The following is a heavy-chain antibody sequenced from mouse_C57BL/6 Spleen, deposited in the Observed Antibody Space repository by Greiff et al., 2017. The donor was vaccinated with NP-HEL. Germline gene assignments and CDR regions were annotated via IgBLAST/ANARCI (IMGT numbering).Heavy chain of an antibody. V-gene: IGHV1-50*01. CDR2: IDPSDSYT. J-gene: IGHJ4*01. CDR3: ARNPYAMDY. CDR1: GYTFTSCW. Sequence: VQLQQPGAELVKPGASVKLSCKASGYTFTSCWMQWVKQRPGQGLEWIGEIDPSDSYTNYNQKFKGKATLTVYTSSSTAYMQLSSLTSEDSAVYYCARNPYAMDYWGQGTSVTVSS.